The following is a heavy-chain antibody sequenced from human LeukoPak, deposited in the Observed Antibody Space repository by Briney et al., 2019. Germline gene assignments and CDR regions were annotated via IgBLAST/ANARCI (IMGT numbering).Heavy chain of an antibody. CDR2: INHSGGT. Sequence: SETLSLTCAVYSGSFNNYYWSWIRQSPGKGLEWIGEINHSGGTNYSPSLKSRVTISVDTSKNQFSLKLTSVTAADTAVYYCARHLRWLSIYYFDYWGQGTQVTVSS. D-gene: IGHD3-22*01. CDR3: ARHLRWLSIYYFDY. J-gene: IGHJ4*02. CDR1: SGSFNNYY. V-gene: IGHV4-34*01.